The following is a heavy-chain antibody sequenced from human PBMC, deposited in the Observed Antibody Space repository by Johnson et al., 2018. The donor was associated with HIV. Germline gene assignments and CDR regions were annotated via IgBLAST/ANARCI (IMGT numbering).Heavy chain of an antibody. Sequence: QVQLVESGGDVVQPERSLRLSCATSGFTFSRFAMHWVRQAPGKGLEWVSVIYSGGSTYYADSVKGRFTISRDNSKNTLYLQMNSLRAEDTAVYYCAKRHGPIVGATHDAFDIWGQGTMVTVSS. D-gene: IGHD1-26*01. CDR1: GFTFSRFA. V-gene: IGHV3-NL1*01. J-gene: IGHJ3*02. CDR3: AKRHGPIVGATHDAFDI. CDR2: IYSGGST.